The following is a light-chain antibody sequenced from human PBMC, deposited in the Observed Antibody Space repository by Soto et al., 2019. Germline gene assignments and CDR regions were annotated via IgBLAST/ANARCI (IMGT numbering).Light chain of an antibody. J-gene: IGLJ1*01. CDR2: EVS. Sequence: QFALTQPASVSGSPGQSITISFTGTSSDVGGYNYVSWYQQHPGKAPKLMIYEVSNRHSGVSNRFSGSKSGNTASLTLSGLQAEDEADYYCSSYTSSSTRVFGTGTKLTVL. CDR1: SSDVGGYNY. V-gene: IGLV2-14*01. CDR3: SSYTSSSTRV.